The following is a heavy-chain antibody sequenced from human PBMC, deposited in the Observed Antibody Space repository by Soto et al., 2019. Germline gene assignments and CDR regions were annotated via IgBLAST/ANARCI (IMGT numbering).Heavy chain of an antibody. J-gene: IGHJ2*01. V-gene: IGHV3-23*01. CDR3: ARGQRLGVGRKWRVHGWYFDL. CDR1: GFTFSAFA. CDR2: ISPNGDST. D-gene: IGHD6-19*01. Sequence: EVQLLESGGGLVQPGGSLRLSCAASGFTFSAFAMTWVRQAPGKGLEWVSSISPNGDSTYYADSVKGRFTISRDNSHNALFLQMNSLRVGLRVEATAVYYCARGQRLGVGRKWRVHGWYFDLWGRGTLVKVSS.